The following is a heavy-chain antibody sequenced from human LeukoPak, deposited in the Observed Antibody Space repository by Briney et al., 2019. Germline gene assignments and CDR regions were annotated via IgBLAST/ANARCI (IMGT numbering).Heavy chain of an antibody. CDR3: ARVLAIVRGVIDY. Sequence: PGGSLRLSCAASGFTFSSYAMSWVRQAPGKGLEWVSVIYSGGSTYYADSVKGRFTISRDNSKNTLYLQMNSLRAEDTAVYYCARVLAIVRGVIDYWGQGTLITVSS. V-gene: IGHV3-66*01. CDR2: IYSGGST. CDR1: GFTFSSYA. D-gene: IGHD3-10*01. J-gene: IGHJ4*02.